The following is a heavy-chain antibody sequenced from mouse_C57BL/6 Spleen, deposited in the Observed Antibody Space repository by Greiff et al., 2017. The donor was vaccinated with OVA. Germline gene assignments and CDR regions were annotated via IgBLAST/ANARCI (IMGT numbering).Heavy chain of an antibody. CDR1: GYSITSGYY. CDR2: ISYDGSN. V-gene: IGHV3-6*01. D-gene: IGHD2-4*01. J-gene: IGHJ2*01. Sequence: EVQLQESGPGLVKPSQSLSLTCSVTGYSITSGYYWNWIRQFPGNKLEWMGYISYDGSNNYNPSLKNRISITRDTSKNQFFLKLNSVTTEDTATYYCAREGDYDRYFDYWGQGTTLTVSS. CDR3: AREGDYDRYFDY.